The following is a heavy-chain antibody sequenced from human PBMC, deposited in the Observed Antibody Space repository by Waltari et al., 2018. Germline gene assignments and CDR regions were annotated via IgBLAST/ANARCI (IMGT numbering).Heavy chain of an antibody. CDR2: INPNSGGT. J-gene: IGHJ4*02. Sequence: QVQLVQSGAEVKKPGASVKVSCKASGYTFTGYYMHWVRQAPGQGLEWMGRINPNSGGTNYAQKFQGRVSMTRDTSISTAYMELSRLRSDDTAVYYCARARPRIVVVPADTLGYWGQGTLVTVSS. CDR1: GYTFTGYY. CDR3: ARARPRIVVVPADTLGY. V-gene: IGHV1-2*06. D-gene: IGHD2-2*01.